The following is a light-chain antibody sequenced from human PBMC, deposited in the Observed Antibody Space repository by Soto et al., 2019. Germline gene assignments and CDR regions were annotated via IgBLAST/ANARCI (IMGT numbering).Light chain of an antibody. J-gene: IGKJ2*01. V-gene: IGKV1-5*01. CDR2: DAS. CDR1: QNIHNW. CDR3: QRYNDWST. Sequence: DIQMTQSPSTLSASVGDRVTISCRASQNIHNWLAWYQQKPGKAPKLLIYDASSLESGVASRFSGRGSETAFTLTISSLPPDDCATYDCQRYNDWSTFGQGTKLEI.